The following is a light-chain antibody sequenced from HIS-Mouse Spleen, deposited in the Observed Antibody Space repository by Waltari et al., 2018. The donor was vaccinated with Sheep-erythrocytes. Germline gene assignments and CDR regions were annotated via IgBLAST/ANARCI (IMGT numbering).Light chain of an antibody. CDR3: QQYNSYPYT. Sequence: AIRMTQSPSSLSASTGDRVTITCRASQGISSYLAWYQQKPGKAPKLLIYAASTLQSGVPSRCSGSGSGTDFTLTISCLQSEDFATYYCQQYNSYPYTFGQGTKLEIK. CDR1: QGISSY. V-gene: IGKV1-8*01. J-gene: IGKJ2*01. CDR2: AAS.